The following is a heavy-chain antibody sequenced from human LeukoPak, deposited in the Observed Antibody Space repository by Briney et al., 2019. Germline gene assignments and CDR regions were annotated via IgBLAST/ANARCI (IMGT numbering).Heavy chain of an antibody. Sequence: GGSLRLSCAASGFTFSSYSMNWVRQAPGKGLEWVGRTRNKANSYTTEYAASVKGRFTISRDDSKNSLYLQMNSLKTEDTAVYYCARDGASGSYANYFDYWGQGTLVTVSS. V-gene: IGHV3-72*01. J-gene: IGHJ4*02. CDR2: TRNKANSYTT. D-gene: IGHD1-26*01. CDR1: GFTFSSYS. CDR3: ARDGASGSYANYFDY.